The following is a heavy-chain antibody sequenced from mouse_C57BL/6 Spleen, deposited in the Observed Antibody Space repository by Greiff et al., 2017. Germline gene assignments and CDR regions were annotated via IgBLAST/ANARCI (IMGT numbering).Heavy chain of an antibody. CDR1: GFTFSSYA. V-gene: IGHV5-4*01. Sequence: EVKLMESGGGLVKPGGSLKLSCAASGFTFSSYAMSWVRQTPEKRLEWVATISDGGSYTYYPDKVKGRFTISRDNAKNNLYLQMSNLKSEDTAMYYCAREGERDFSFYFDYWGQGTTLPVSS. CDR2: ISDGGSYT. D-gene: IGHD2-4*01. CDR3: AREGERDFSFYFDY. J-gene: IGHJ2*01.